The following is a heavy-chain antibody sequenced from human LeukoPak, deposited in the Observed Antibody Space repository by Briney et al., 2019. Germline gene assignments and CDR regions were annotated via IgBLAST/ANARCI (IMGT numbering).Heavy chain of an antibody. D-gene: IGHD3-10*01. V-gene: IGHV4-39*01. J-gene: IGHJ4*02. Sequence: SETLSLTCTVSGGSISSSSYYWDWIRQPPGKGLERIGRIYYSGSTYYKPCLKSRVTISVDTFKNQFFLRLSSVTAADTAVYYCARQYASGSYHDYWGQGALVTVSS. CDR2: IYYSGST. CDR3: ARQYASGSYHDY. CDR1: GGSISSSSYY.